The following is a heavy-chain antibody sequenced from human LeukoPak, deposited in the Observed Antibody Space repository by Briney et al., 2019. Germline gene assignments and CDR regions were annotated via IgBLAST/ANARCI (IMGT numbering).Heavy chain of an antibody. J-gene: IGHJ6*03. V-gene: IGHV4-38-2*02. Sequence: SETLSLTCTVSGYSISSGYYWGWIRQPPGKGLEWIGSIYHSGTTYYNPSLKSRVTISVDTSKNQFSLKVSPVTAADTAVYYCAREDSGSYPKYYYYMDVWGKGTTVTVSS. D-gene: IGHD1-26*01. CDR3: AREDSGSYPKYYYYMDV. CDR2: IYHSGTT. CDR1: GYSISSGYY.